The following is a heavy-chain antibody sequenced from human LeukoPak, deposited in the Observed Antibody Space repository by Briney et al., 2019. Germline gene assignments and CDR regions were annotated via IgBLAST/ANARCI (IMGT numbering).Heavy chain of an antibody. D-gene: IGHD3-9*01. CDR2: ISSSSSYI. CDR3: ATWGHYDILTGYPDDY. J-gene: IGHJ4*02. V-gene: IGHV3-21*01. CDR1: GFTFSSYE. Sequence: GGSLRLSCAASGFTFSSYEMNWVRQAPGNGLEWVSSISSSSSYIYYADSVKGRFTISRDNATNSLYLQMNSMRAEDTAVYYCATWGHYDILTGYPDDYWGQGTLVTVSS.